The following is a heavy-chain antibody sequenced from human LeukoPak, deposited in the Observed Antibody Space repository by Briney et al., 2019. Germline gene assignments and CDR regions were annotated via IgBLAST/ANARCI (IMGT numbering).Heavy chain of an antibody. CDR2: IYYSGST. CDR3: ARDSIAARRSDY. Sequence: PSETLSLTCTVSGGSISSSSYYWGWIRQPPGKGLEWIGSIYYSGSTYYNPSLKSRVTISVDTSKNQFSLKLSSVTAADTAVYYCARDSIAARRSDYWGQGTLVTVSS. J-gene: IGHJ4*02. V-gene: IGHV4-39*07. CDR1: GGSISSSSYY. D-gene: IGHD6-6*01.